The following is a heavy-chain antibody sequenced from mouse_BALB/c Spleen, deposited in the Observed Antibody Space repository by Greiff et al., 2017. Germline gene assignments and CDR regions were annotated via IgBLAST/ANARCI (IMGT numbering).Heavy chain of an antibody. D-gene: IGHD2-4*01. CDR1: GFSLTSYG. V-gene: IGHV2-9*02. CDR3: ARDYYDKFAY. J-gene: IGHJ3*01. CDR2: IWAGGST. Sequence: VQLVESGPGLVAPSQSLSITCTVSGFSLTSYGVHWVRQPPGKGLEWLGVIWAGGSTNYNSALMSRLSISKDNSKSQVFLKMNSLQTDDTAMYYCARDYYDKFAYWGQGTLVTVSA.